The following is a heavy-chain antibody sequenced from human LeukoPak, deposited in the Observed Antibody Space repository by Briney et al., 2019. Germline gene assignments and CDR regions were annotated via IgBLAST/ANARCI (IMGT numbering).Heavy chain of an antibody. J-gene: IGHJ4*02. CDR3: ARGGEYCSSTSCYTRDY. CDR1: GGSFSGYY. D-gene: IGHD2-2*02. V-gene: IGHV4-34*01. Sequence: SETLSLTCAVYGGSFSGYYWSWIRQPPGKGLEWIGEINHSGSTNYNPSLKSRVTMSVDTSKNQFSLKLSSVTAADTAVYYCARGGEYCSSTSCYTRDYWGQGTLVTVSS. CDR2: INHSGST.